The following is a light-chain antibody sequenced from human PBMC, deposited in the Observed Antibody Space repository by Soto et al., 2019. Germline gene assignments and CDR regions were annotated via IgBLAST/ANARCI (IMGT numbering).Light chain of an antibody. V-gene: IGKV3-20*01. CDR2: GAS. CDR1: QSVSSSY. J-gene: IGKJ3*01. CDR3: QQYGSSLFT. Sequence: EIVLTQSPGTLSLSPGERATLSCRTSQSVSSSYLAWYQQKPGQAPRLLICGASSRATGIPDRFSGSGSGTDFTLTISRLEPEDFAVYYCQQYGSSLFTFGPGNKVDIK.